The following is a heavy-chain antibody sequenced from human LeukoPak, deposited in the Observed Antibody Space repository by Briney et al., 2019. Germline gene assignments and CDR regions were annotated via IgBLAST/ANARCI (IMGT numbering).Heavy chain of an antibody. Sequence: ASVRVSCKASGYTFTALHMHWLRHAPGQGLQWMGWVNPNTGATMYAQKFQDRVTRTRDTSISTAYIEQRSLLSDDTAVYYCARADEFGDHVLDLWGQGTLVTVSS. J-gene: IGHJ4*02. CDR3: ARADEFGDHVLDL. D-gene: IGHD3-10*01. CDR1: GYTFTALH. CDR2: VNPNTGAT. V-gene: IGHV1-2*02.